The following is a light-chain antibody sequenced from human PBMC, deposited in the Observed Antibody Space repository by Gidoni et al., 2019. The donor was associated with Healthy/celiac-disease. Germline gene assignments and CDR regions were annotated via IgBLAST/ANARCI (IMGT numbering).Light chain of an antibody. CDR3: QQYYSTPPT. Sequence: DIVITQFPDSLAVYLDERATLNCNSSQSVLSSSNNKNYLTWYQQQTGQPPKLLIYWASTRESVVPDRFSGSGSGTDFTITISSLQAEDVSFYYCQQYYSTPPTFGQGTKVEIK. CDR2: WAS. CDR1: QSVLSSSNNKNY. J-gene: IGKJ1*01. V-gene: IGKV4-1*01.